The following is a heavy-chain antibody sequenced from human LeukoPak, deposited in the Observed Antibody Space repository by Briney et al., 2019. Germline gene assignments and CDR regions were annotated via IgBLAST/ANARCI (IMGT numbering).Heavy chain of an antibody. Sequence: SETLSLTCTVSGGSISSYYWSWIRQPPGKGLEWIGYIYYSGSTNYNPSLKSRVTISVDTSKSQFSLKLSSVTAADMAVYYCARGPRLWWCPFDYWGQGTLVTVSS. J-gene: IGHJ4*02. D-gene: IGHD2-21*01. CDR3: ARGPRLWWCPFDY. CDR1: GGSISSYY. CDR2: IYYSGST. V-gene: IGHV4-59*01.